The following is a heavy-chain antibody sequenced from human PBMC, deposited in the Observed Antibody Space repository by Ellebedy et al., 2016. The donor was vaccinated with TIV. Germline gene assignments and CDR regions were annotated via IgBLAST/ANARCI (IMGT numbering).Heavy chain of an antibody. CDR2: IYADGST. J-gene: IGHJ4*02. Sequence: GESLKISCVASGFTFSRDWMHWVRQAPGKGLVWVSRIYADGSTSYADSVKGRFTISRDNAKNTLYLQINSLRAEETAVYYCGRSVVIAVSGTAIDSWGQGTLVTVSS. CDR3: GRSVVIAVSGTAIDS. V-gene: IGHV3-74*01. D-gene: IGHD2-21*01. CDR1: GFTFSRDW.